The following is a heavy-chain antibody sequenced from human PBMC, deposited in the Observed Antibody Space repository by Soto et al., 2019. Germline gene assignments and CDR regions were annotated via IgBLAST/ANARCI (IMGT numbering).Heavy chain of an antibody. CDR2: IKEDGSET. Sequence: AQLVESGGGLVQPGGSLRLSCGGSGFTFSRFWMSWARQAPGKGLEWVVNIKEDGSETYYVDSVKGRFTISRDNAKNSVFLQMNSLRGEDTAVYYCARGRTWFAPWGQGTLVTVSS. J-gene: IGHJ5*02. CDR3: ARGRTWFAP. CDR1: GFTFSRFW. V-gene: IGHV3-7*01.